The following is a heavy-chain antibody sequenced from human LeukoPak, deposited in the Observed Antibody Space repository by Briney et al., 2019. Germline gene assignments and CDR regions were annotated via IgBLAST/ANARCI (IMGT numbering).Heavy chain of an antibody. CDR1: GYTFTNYG. V-gene: IGHV1-69*13. Sequence: GASVKVSCKASGYTFTNYGINWVRQAPGQGLEWMGGIIPIFGTANYAQKFQGRVTITADESTSTAYMELSSLRSEDTAVYYCARAEWELNWFDPWGQGTLVTVSS. CDR2: IIPIFGTA. J-gene: IGHJ5*02. D-gene: IGHD1-26*01. CDR3: ARAEWELNWFDP.